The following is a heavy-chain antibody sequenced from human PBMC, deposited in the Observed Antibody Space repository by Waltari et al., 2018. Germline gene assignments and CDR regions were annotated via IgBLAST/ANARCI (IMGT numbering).Heavy chain of an antibody. CDR1: GYPFTAYY. D-gene: IGHD6-19*01. Sequence: EVQLVQSGAEVKTPGATVHISCQASGYPFTAYYLHWVPPAPGKGLEWMGRVDPEDGETIYAEKFQGRVTITADTSTDTAYMELSSLRSEDTAVYYCATDSKEWGSSGWAGFDYWGQGTLVTVSS. J-gene: IGHJ4*02. CDR2: VDPEDGET. V-gene: IGHV1-69-2*01. CDR3: ATDSKEWGSSGWAGFDY.